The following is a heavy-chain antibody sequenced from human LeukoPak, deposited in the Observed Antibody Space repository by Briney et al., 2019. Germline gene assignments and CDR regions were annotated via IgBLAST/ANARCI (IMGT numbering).Heavy chain of an antibody. CDR2: INLNSGGT. CDR3: AVLEDIVVVPAAIHYYYYMDV. CDR1: GYTFTGYY. Sequence: ASVKVSCKASGYTFTGYYMHWVGQAPGQGLEGLGWINLNSGGTNYAQKFQGRVTMTRDTSIGTAYMELSRLRSDDTAAYYCAVLEDIVVVPAAIHYYYYMDVWGKGTTVTVSS. J-gene: IGHJ6*03. D-gene: IGHD2-2*01. V-gene: IGHV1-2*02.